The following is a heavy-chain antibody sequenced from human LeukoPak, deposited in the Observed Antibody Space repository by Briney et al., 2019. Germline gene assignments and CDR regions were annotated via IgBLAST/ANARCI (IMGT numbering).Heavy chain of an antibody. J-gene: IGHJ3*02. CDR2: INSDGSST. CDR1: GFTFSSYW. CDR3: ARGLRYFDWLFPPDAFDI. Sequence: GGSLRLSCAASGFTFSSYWMHWVRQAPEKGLVWVSRINSDGSSTSYADSVKGRFTISRDNAKNTLYLQMNSLRAEDTAVYYCARGLRYFDWLFPPDAFDIWGQGTMVTVSS. D-gene: IGHD3-9*01. V-gene: IGHV3-74*01.